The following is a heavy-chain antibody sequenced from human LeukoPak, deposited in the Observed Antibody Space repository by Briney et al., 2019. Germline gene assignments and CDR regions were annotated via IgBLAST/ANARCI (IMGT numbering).Heavy chain of an antibody. Sequence: SETLSLTCTVSGGSISSYYWSWIRQPPGKGLEWIGYIYYSGSTNYNPSLKSRVTISVDTSKNHFSLKLSSVTAADTALYYCARVREYCTGISCFAFDIWGQGTMVTVSS. V-gene: IGHV4-59*08. CDR2: IYYSGST. CDR1: GGSISSYY. D-gene: IGHD2-8*02. J-gene: IGHJ3*02. CDR3: ARVREYCTGISCFAFDI.